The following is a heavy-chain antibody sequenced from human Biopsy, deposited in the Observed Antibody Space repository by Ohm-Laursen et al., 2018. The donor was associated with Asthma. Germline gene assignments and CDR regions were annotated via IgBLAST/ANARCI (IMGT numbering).Heavy chain of an antibody. J-gene: IGHJ3*01. CDR2: VNTGNGDT. CDR3: ARTYYDFLTGQVKDVFGV. CDR1: GYNFISFA. D-gene: IGHD3-9*01. Sequence: SVKVSCKPSGYNFISFAIHWVRQAPGQRLEWMGWVNTGNGDTKYSQKFQGRVTITRDTSASTAYMELRSLRSEDTATYYRARTYYDFLTGQVKDVFGVWGQGTMVTVSS. V-gene: IGHV1-3*04.